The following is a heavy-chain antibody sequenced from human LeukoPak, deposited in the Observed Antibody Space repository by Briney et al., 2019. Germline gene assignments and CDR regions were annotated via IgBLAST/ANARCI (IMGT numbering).Heavy chain of an antibody. CDR3: ARVGLLDSMTTVTNVFDY. D-gene: IGHD4-17*01. Sequence: PSETLSLTCAVYGGSFSGYYWTWIRQTPGKGLEWIGEVKYTGSTNCNPSLKSRVTISVDMSKNQFFLMLTSVTAADTAVYYCARVGLLDSMTTVTNVFDYWGQGTLVTVSS. CDR2: VKYTGST. J-gene: IGHJ4*02. V-gene: IGHV4-34*01. CDR1: GGSFSGYY.